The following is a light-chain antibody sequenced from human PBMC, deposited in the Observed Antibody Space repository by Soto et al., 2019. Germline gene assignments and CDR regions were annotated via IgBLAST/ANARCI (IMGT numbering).Light chain of an antibody. J-gene: IGKJ2*03. V-gene: IGKV3-20*01. CDR2: ATS. Sequence: EIVLTQSPCTLSLSPGERVTLSCRASQSVSSNYLAWYQQKPGQAPRLLIYATSSRATGIPDRFSGSGSGTDFTLTINRLEPEDFAVYYCQQYGNSPRYSFGQGTRLEIK. CDR3: QQYGNSPRYS. CDR1: QSVSSNY.